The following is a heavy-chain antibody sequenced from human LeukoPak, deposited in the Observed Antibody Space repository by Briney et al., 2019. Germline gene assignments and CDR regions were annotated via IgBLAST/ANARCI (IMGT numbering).Heavy chain of an antibody. Sequence: SQTLSLTCTVSGGSISSDDYYWSWIRQPPGKGLEWIGYIYYSGSTYYNPSLNSRVTISVDTSKNQFSLKLSSVTAADTAVYYCARVRDGDYSYYFDYWGQGTLVTVSS. CDR3: ARVRDGDYSYYFDY. V-gene: IGHV4-30-4*01. CDR1: GGSISSDDYY. D-gene: IGHD4-17*01. J-gene: IGHJ4*02. CDR2: IYYSGST.